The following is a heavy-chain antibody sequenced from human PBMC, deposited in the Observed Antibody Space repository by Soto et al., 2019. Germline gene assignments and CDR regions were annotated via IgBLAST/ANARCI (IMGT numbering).Heavy chain of an antibody. CDR1: GYTFTSYD. V-gene: IGHV1-8*01. D-gene: IGHD2-15*01. CDR3: ARGRALAAFVDL. CDR2: MNPNRGNT. J-gene: IGHJ2*01. Sequence: QVQLVQSGAEVKKPGASVKVSCKASGYTFTSYDINWVRQGTGQGIAWMGWMNPNRGNTGYAQKFQGRVTMTRKPSIRTAYMELSSLRSEDTAVYYCARGRALAAFVDLWGRGTLVTVSS.